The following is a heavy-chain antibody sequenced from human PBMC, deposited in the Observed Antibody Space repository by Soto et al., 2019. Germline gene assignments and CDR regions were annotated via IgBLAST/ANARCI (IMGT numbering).Heavy chain of an antibody. CDR2: IYYSGST. J-gene: IGHJ3*02. D-gene: IGHD3-16*02. CDR1: GGSISSYF. Sequence: PSETLSLTCTVSGGSISSYFWSWIRQPPGKGLEWIGYIYYSGSTNYNPSLKSRVTISVDTSKNQFSLKLSSVTAADTAVYYCARHGYYDYIWGSYPPNDAFDIWGQGTMVTVSS. CDR3: ARHGYYDYIWGSYPPNDAFDI. V-gene: IGHV4-59*08.